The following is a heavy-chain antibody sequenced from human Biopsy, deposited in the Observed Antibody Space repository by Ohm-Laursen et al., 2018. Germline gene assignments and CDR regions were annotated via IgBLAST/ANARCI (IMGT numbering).Heavy chain of an antibody. J-gene: IGHJ6*02. D-gene: IGHD3-10*01. CDR2: IYFDGSGQ. V-gene: IGHV3-30*18. Sequence: SLRLSCSASGFTFSTYGMHWVRLAPGRGLAWVAVIYFDGSGQKYAGSVKRRFTISRDNSKNTLYLQMNSLRAEDTAVFYCVKDRGAAGTDYYYGMDVWGQGTTVTVSS. CDR3: VKDRGAAGTDYYYGMDV. CDR1: GFTFSTYG.